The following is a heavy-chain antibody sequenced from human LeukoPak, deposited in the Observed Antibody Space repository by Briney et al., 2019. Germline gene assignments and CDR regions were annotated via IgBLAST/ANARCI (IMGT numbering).Heavy chain of an antibody. D-gene: IGHD5-24*01. CDR2: INPSGGST. J-gene: IGHJ6*02. CDR1: GYTFTSYG. V-gene: IGHV1-46*01. CDR3: AREGPDGYSCYYYYGMDV. Sequence: ASVKVSCKASGYTFTSYGISWVRQAPGQGLEWMGIINPSGGSTSYAQKFQGRVTITADKSTSTAYMELSSLRSEDTAVYYCAREGPDGYSCYYYYGMDVWGQGTTVTVSS.